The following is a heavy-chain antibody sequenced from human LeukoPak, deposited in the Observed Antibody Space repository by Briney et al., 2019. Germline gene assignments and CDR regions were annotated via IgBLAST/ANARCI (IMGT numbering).Heavy chain of an antibody. CDR2: IYPGDSDT. CDR1: GYSFTSYW. V-gene: IGHV5-51*01. Sequence: GSLKISCKGSGYSFTSYWIGCVRPMPGKGLECMGIIYPGDSDTRYSPSFQGQVTISADKSISTAYLQWSSLKASDSAMYYCARGGYCSTSTCSFDYWGQGTLVTVSS. J-gene: IGHJ4*01. D-gene: IGHD2-2*01. CDR3: ARGGYCSTSTCSFDY.